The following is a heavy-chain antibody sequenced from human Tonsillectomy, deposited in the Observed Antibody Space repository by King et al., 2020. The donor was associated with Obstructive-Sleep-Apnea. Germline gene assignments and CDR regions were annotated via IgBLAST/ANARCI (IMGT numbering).Heavy chain of an antibody. CDR1: GYTLTELS. V-gene: IGHV1-24*01. CDR2: FDPEDGET. J-gene: IGHJ4*02. Sequence: QLVQSGAEVKKPGASVKVSCKFSGYTLTELSMHLVRQAPGQGREWMGRFDPEDGETIYAQRFQGRVTMTEDTSTDTAYIERSSLRSEDTALYYCATSKPMIVVVMVYWGQGTLVTVSS. D-gene: IGHD3-22*01. CDR3: ATSKPMIVVVMVY.